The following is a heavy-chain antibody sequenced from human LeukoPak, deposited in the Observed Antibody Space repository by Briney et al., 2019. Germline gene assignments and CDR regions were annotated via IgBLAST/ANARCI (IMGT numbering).Heavy chain of an antibody. V-gene: IGHV3-23*01. Sequence: PGGSLRLSCAASGFTFSSYAMSWVRHAPGKGLEWVSAISGSGGSTYYADSVKGRFTISRDNSKNTLYLQMNSLRAEDTAVYYCAKMGGGKSYSLYYFDYWGQGTLVTVSS. CDR1: GFTFSSYA. D-gene: IGHD1-26*01. J-gene: IGHJ4*02. CDR2: ISGSGGST. CDR3: AKMGGGKSYSLYYFDY.